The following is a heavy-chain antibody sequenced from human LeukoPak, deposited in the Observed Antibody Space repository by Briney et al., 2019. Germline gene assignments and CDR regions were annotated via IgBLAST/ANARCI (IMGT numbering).Heavy chain of an antibody. CDR3: TRGGRDGFDI. CDR2: IASAGDI. J-gene: IGHJ3*02. CDR1: GFTFSTYD. Sequence: SGGSLRLSCAASGFTFSTYDMHSVPQATGKGLEWVSAIASAGDIYYSDSGRGRFTISRENAKNSLYLQVNSLRVGDTAVCYCTRGGRDGFDIWGQGTMVTVSS. D-gene: IGHD2-15*01. V-gene: IGHV3-13*01.